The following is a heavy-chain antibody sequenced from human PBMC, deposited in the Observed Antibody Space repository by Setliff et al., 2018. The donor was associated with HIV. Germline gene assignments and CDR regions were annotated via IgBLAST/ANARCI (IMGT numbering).Heavy chain of an antibody. CDR2: LYYGGST. V-gene: IGHV4-59*12. CDR1: GVSMSTSY. Sequence: SETLSLTCIVSGVSMSTSYWSWIRQSPGKGLEWIGYLYYGGSTNYNPSLKSRVTISADMSKNQFSLRLNSVTAADTAVYYCARVRLRVPPSIFDYWGQGALVTVSS. J-gene: IGHJ4*02. D-gene: IGHD2-2*01. CDR3: ARVRLRVPPSIFDY.